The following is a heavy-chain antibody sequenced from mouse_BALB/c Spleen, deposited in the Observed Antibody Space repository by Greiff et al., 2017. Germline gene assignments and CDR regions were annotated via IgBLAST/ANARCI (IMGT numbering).Heavy chain of an antibody. CDR3: ARAYSYYFDY. V-gene: IGHV3-6*02. Sequence: EVKLEESGPGLVKPSQSLSLTCSVTGYSITSGYYWNWIRQFPGNKLEWMGYISYDGSNNYNPSLKNRISITRDTSKNQFFLKLNSVTTEDTATYYCARAYSYYFDYWGQGTTLTVSS. J-gene: IGHJ2*01. CDR2: ISYDGSN. CDR1: GYSITSGYY.